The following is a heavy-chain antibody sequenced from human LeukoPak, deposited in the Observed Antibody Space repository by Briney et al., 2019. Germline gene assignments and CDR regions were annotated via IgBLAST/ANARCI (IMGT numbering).Heavy chain of an antibody. Sequence: ASVKVSCKASGYTFTSYYMHWVRQAPGQGLEWMGIINPSGGSTSYAQKFQGRVTMTRDTSTSTVYMELSSLRSEDTAVYYCARDLRSRIAAAGLADYYFDYWGQGTLVTVPS. CDR3: ARDLRSRIAAAGLADYYFDY. D-gene: IGHD6-13*01. CDR1: GYTFTSYY. J-gene: IGHJ4*02. V-gene: IGHV1-46*01. CDR2: INPSGGST.